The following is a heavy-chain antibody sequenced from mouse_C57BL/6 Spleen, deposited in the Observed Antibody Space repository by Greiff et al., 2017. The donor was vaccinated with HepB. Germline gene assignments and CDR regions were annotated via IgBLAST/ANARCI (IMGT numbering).Heavy chain of an antibody. CDR2: IGPGSGST. V-gene: IGHV1-77*01. Sequence: QVQLQQSGAELVKPGASVKISCKASGYTFTDYYINWVKQRPGQGLEWIGKIGPGSGSTYYNEKFKGKATLTADKSSSTAYMQLSSLTSEDSAVYFCAAYYSNYERNYYAMDYWGQGTSVTVSS. J-gene: IGHJ4*01. CDR1: GYTFTDYY. D-gene: IGHD2-5*01. CDR3: AAYYSNYERNYYAMDY.